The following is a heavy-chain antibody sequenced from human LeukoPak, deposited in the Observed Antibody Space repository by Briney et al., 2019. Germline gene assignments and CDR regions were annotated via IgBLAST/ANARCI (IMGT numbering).Heavy chain of an antibody. D-gene: IGHD2-8*01. CDR3: ARGFNRPQMGWFDP. Sequence: SETLSLTCAVYGGSFSGYYWSWIRQPPGKGLEWIGEINHSGSTNYNPSLKSRVTISVDTSKNQFSLKLSSVAAADTAVYYCARGFNRPQMGWFDPGAREPWSPSP. J-gene: IGHJ5*02. CDR2: INHSGST. V-gene: IGHV4-34*01. CDR1: GGSFSGYY.